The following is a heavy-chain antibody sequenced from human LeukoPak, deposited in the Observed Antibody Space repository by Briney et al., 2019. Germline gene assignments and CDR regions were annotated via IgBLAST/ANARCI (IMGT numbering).Heavy chain of an antibody. CDR3: ARDRTQLWPPDY. J-gene: IGHJ4*02. D-gene: IGHD5-18*01. V-gene: IGHV4-34*01. CDR2: INHSGST. Sequence: SDTLSLTCAVYGGSFSGYYWSWIRQPPGKGLEWIGEINHSGSTNYNPSLKSRVTISVDTSKNQFSLKLSSVTAADTAVYYCARDRTQLWPPDYWGQGTLVTVSS. CDR1: GGSFSGYY.